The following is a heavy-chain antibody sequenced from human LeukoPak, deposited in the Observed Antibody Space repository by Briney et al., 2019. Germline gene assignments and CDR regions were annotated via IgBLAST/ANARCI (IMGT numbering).Heavy chain of an antibody. D-gene: IGHD2-15*01. V-gene: IGHV3-53*01. CDR1: GFTVSSNY. J-gene: IGHJ3*02. Sequence: GGSLRFSCAASGFTVSSNYMSWVRQAPGKGLEWVSVIYSGGSTYYADSVKGRFTISRDNSKNTLSLQMNSLRAEDTALYYCARGGAASGFDIWGQGTMVTVSS. CDR2: IYSGGST. CDR3: ARGGAASGFDI.